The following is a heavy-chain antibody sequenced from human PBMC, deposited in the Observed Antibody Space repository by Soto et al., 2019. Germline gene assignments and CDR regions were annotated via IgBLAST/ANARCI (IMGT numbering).Heavy chain of an antibody. CDR1: GGSITSGGFS. J-gene: IGHJ4*02. D-gene: IGHD1-1*01. CDR2: IFQSGSP. CDR3: GRDRNGLGGIDY. Sequence: QLQLQESGSGLVKPSQTLSLTCAVSGGSITSGGFSWSWIRQPPGKGLEWIGYIFQSGSPSYTPSLKSRVTISVERSKNQFFLRLSSVTAADTAVYFCGRDRNGLGGIDYWGQGTLVTVSS. V-gene: IGHV4-30-2*01.